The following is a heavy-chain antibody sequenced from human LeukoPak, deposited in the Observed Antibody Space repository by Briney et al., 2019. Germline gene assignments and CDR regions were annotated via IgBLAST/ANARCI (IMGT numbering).Heavy chain of an antibody. J-gene: IGHJ5*02. CDR3: ARWHYYGSGSYYTNWFDP. D-gene: IGHD3-10*01. V-gene: IGHV4-61*01. CDR2: IYYSGST. CDR1: GGSVSSGSYY. Sequence: SETVSLTCTVSGGSVSSGSYYWRWIRQPPGKGLEWIGYIYYSGSTNYNPSLKSRVTISVDTSKNQSSLKLSTVTAADTAVYYCARWHYYGSGSYYTNWFDPWGQGTLVTVSS.